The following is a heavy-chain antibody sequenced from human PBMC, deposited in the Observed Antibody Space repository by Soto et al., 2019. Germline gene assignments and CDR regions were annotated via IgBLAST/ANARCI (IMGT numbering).Heavy chain of an antibody. V-gene: IGHV3-33*01. Sequence: GGSLRLSCVASGFTFSNYGIHWVRQAPGKGLEWVAVMYHDGSKEYYADSVKGRFTISRDNSKKTLYLQMNSLRVEDTAVYFCARRDPAVTTTSSYYYMDVWGTGTTVTVSS. CDR1: GFTFSNYG. D-gene: IGHD4-17*01. CDR3: ARRDPAVTTTSSYYYMDV. J-gene: IGHJ6*03. CDR2: MYHDGSKE.